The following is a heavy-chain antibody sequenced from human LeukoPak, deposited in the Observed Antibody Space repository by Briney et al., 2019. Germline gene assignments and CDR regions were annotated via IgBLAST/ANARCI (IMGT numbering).Heavy chain of an antibody. Sequence: GGSLRLSCVASGFTFSDYAMNWVRQAPGKGLEWVSTFKTNSGQVYYAESVRGRFTISRDNSQNTVYLHMSSLRAEDTALYYCARSVPDYTRFDYWGKGALVTVSP. CDR3: ARSVPDYTRFDY. V-gene: IGHV3-23*01. CDR2: FKTNSGQV. J-gene: IGHJ4*02. D-gene: IGHD4-11*01. CDR1: GFTFSDYA.